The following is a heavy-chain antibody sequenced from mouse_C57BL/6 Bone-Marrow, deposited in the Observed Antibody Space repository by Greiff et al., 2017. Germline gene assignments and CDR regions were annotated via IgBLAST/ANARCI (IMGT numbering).Heavy chain of an antibody. J-gene: IGHJ1*03. CDR1: GYSITSGYY. V-gene: IGHV3-6*01. Sequence: EESGPGLVKPSQSLSLTCSVTGYSITSGYYWNWIRQFPGNKLEWMGYISYDGSNNYNPSLKNRISITRDTSKNQFFLKLNSVTTEDTATYYCARRRYGGYFDVWGTGTTVTVSS. D-gene: IGHD2-14*01. CDR3: ARRRYGGYFDV. CDR2: ISYDGSN.